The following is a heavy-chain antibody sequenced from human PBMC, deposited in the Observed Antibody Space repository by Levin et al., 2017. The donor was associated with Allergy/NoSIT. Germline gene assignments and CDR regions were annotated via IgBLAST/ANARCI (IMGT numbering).Heavy chain of an antibody. J-gene: IGHJ3*02. D-gene: IGHD3-22*01. CDR3: ARGLYYDSSGYSDAFDI. Sequence: SETLSLTCAVYGGSFSGYYWSWIRQPPGKGLEWIGEINHSGSTNYNPSLKSRVTISVDTSKNQFSLKLSSVTAADTAVYYCARGLYYDSSGYSDAFDIWGQGTMVTVSS. CDR1: GGSFSGYY. CDR2: INHSGST. V-gene: IGHV4-34*01.